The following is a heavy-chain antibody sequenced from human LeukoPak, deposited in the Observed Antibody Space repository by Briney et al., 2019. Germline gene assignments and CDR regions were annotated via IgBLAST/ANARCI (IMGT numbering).Heavy chain of an antibody. D-gene: IGHD3-3*01. Sequence: SETLSLTCTVSGGSISSYYWSWIRQPAGKGLEWIGRIYTSGSTNYNPTLKSRVTMSVDTSKNQFSLKLSSVTAADTAVYYCARLVGVDDFWSGYPYYFDYWGQGTLVTVSS. CDR3: ARLVGVDDFWSGYPYYFDY. J-gene: IGHJ4*02. V-gene: IGHV4-4*07. CDR1: GGSISSYY. CDR2: IYTSGST.